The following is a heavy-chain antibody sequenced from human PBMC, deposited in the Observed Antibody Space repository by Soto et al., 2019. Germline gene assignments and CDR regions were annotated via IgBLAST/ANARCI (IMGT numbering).Heavy chain of an antibody. CDR2: IYYSGST. J-gene: IGHJ4*02. D-gene: IGHD3-10*01. CDR1: GGSISSGGYY. CDR3: ARDASRSGSYYYFDY. Sequence: PSETLSLTCTVSGGSISSGGYYWSWIRQHPGKGLEWIGYIYYSGSTYYNPSLKSRVTISVDTSKNQFSLKLSSVTAADTAVYYCARDASRSGSYYYFDYWGQGTLVTVSS. V-gene: IGHV4-31*03.